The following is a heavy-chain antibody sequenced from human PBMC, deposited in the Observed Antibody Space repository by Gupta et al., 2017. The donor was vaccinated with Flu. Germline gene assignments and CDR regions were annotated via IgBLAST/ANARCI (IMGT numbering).Heavy chain of an antibody. Sequence: GSGDSVSSGIFYWTWIRQPPGKGLEWIGYIYYTGSSNFNPSLKSRVSMSVDTAKNHFSLRLTSVTAADTAVYYCARDRVAPYGMDVWGQGTTVTVAS. J-gene: IGHJ6*02. CDR1: GDSVSSGIFY. CDR3: ARDRVAPYGMDV. V-gene: IGHV4-61*03. CDR2: IYYTGSS. D-gene: IGHD5-12*01.